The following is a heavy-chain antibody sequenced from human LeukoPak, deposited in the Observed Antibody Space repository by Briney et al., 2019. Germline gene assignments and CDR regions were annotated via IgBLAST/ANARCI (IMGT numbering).Heavy chain of an antibody. J-gene: IGHJ4*02. CDR3: AGGGFSGFGELLFPPGYFDY. D-gene: IGHD3-10*01. CDR2: IYSGGST. V-gene: IGHV3-53*01. CDR1: GFTVSSNY. Sequence: PGRSLRLSCAASGFTVSSNYMSWVRQAPGKGLEWVSVIYSGGSTYYADSVKGRFTISRDNSKNTLYLQMNSLRAEDTAVYYCAGGGFSGFGELLFPPGYFDYWGQGTLVTVSS.